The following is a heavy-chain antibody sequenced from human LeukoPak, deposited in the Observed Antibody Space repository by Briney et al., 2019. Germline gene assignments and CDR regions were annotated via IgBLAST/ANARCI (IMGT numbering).Heavy chain of an antibody. CDR3: ARENTGSYREFDY. V-gene: IGHV4-4*07. CDR1: GGTISSYY. Sequence: SETLSLTCTVSGGTISSYYWSWIRQPAGKGLEWIGRIYSGGSTNYNPSLKSRVTMSVDSSNNQFSLKLSSVTAADTAVFYCARENTGSYREFDYWGQGTLVTVSS. D-gene: IGHD1-26*01. CDR2: IYSGGST. J-gene: IGHJ4*02.